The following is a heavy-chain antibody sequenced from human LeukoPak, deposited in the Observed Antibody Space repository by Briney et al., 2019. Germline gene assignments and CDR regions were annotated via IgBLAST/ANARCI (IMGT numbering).Heavy chain of an antibody. CDR3: ARDLNDFWSGNNWFDP. J-gene: IGHJ5*02. Sequence: SVKVSCKASGGTFSSYTISWVRPAPGQGLQWMGRIIPILGIANCAQKFQGRVTITADKSTSTAYMELSSLRSEDTAVYYCARDLNDFWSGNNWFDPWGQGTLVTVSS. V-gene: IGHV1-69*04. CDR2: IIPILGIA. D-gene: IGHD3-3*01. CDR1: GGTFSSYT.